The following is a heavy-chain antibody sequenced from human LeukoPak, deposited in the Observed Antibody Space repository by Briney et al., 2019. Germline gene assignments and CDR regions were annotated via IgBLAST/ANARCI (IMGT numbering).Heavy chain of an antibody. D-gene: IGHD3-9*01. Sequence: PSETLSLTCTVSGGSISSSNWWSWVRQPPGKGLEWLGEIYHSGSTNYNPSLKSRVTISVDKSKNQFSLKLSSVTAADTAVYYCARVYYDILTGYYLNGNWFDPWGQGTLVTVSS. CDR1: GGSISSSNW. CDR3: ARVYYDILTGYYLNGNWFDP. J-gene: IGHJ5*02. CDR2: IYHSGST. V-gene: IGHV4-4*02.